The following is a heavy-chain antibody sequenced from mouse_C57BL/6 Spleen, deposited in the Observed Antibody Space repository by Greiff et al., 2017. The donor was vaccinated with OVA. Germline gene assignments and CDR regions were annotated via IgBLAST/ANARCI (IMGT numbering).Heavy chain of an antibody. J-gene: IGHJ3*01. D-gene: IGHD2-3*01. CDR1: GYSFTDYN. V-gene: IGHV1-39*01. Sequence: EVQVVESGPELVKPGASVKISCKASGYSFTDYNMNWVKQSNGKSLEWIGVINPNYGTTSYNQKFKGKATLTVDQSSSTAYMQLNSLTSEDSAVYYCARKGYDDGYFGWFAYWGQGTLVTVSA. CDR3: ARKGYDDGYFGWFAY. CDR2: INPNYGTT.